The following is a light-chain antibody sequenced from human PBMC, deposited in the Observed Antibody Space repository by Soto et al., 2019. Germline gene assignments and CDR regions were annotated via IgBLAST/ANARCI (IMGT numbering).Light chain of an antibody. CDR3: NSYTTSNTFV. Sequence: QSALTQPASVSGSSGQAITVSCSGTSSDIGAHNFVSWYQQHPGKAPKLIIYEVINRPSGVSDRFSGSKSGNTASLTISGLQSEDEADYYCNSYTTSNTFVFGSGTKVTVL. CDR2: EVI. V-gene: IGLV2-14*03. CDR1: SSDIGAHNF. J-gene: IGLJ1*01.